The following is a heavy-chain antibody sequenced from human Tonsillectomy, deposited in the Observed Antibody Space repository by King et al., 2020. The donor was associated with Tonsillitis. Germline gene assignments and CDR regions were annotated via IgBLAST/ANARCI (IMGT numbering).Heavy chain of an antibody. CDR1: GFTFSSYW. CDR3: ARVYYDINY. D-gene: IGHD3-22*01. J-gene: IGHJ4*02. Sequence: VKLVESGGGLVQPGGSLRLSCAASGFTFSSYWMNWVRQAPGKGLEWVANIKQDGSEKYYVDSVKGRFTIARDKAKNSLYLQINSLRAEDTAVYYCARVYYDINYWGQGTLVTVSS. CDR2: IKQDGSEK. V-gene: IGHV3-7*01.